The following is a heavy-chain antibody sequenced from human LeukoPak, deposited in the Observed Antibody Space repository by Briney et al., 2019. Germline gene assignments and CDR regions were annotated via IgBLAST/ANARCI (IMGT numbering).Heavy chain of an antibody. Sequence: PSETLSLTCTVSGGSISSSSYYWGWIRQPPGKGLEWIGYIYYSGSTNYNPSLKSRVTISVDTSKNQFSLKLSSVTAADTAVYYCARDRLAVGAYHRPSRYGMDVWGQGTTVTVSS. J-gene: IGHJ6*02. CDR3: ARDRLAVGAYHRPSRYGMDV. D-gene: IGHD1-26*01. CDR1: GGSISSSSYY. CDR2: IYYSGST. V-gene: IGHV4-61*01.